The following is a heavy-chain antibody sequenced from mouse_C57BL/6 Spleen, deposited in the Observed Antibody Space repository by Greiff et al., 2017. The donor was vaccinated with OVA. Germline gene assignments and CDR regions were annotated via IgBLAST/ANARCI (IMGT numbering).Heavy chain of an antibody. Sequence: QVQLQQPGAELVKPGASVQMSCKASGHTFTSYWITWVKQRPGQGLAWIGDIYPGSGSTNYNEKFKSKATLTVDTSSSTAYMQLSSLTSEDSAVYYCARRTTVVASDWYFDVWGTGTTVTVSS. V-gene: IGHV1-55*01. D-gene: IGHD1-1*01. J-gene: IGHJ1*03. CDR3: ARRTTVVASDWYFDV. CDR1: GHTFTSYW. CDR2: IYPGSGST.